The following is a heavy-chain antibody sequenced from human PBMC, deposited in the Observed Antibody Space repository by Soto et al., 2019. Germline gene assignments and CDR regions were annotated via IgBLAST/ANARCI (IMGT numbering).Heavy chain of an antibody. CDR1: GFSFSSFA. D-gene: IGHD1-26*01. J-gene: IGHJ6*04. CDR2: IGDSGAST. CDR3: AKGVELDV. Sequence: EVLLLESGGGFVQPGGSLRLSCEASGFSFSSFAMNWVRQAPGKGLEWVSAIGDSGASTYYADSVKGRFTISRGNSRNTLYLQLNSLRAEDTAVYYCAKGVELDVWGNGTTVTVSS. V-gene: IGHV3-23*01.